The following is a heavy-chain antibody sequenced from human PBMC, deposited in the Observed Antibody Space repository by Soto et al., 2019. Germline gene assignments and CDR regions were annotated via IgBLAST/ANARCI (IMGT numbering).Heavy chain of an antibody. J-gene: IGHJ4*02. CDR3: AKGDPGSPPCY. V-gene: IGHV3-30*18. CDR1: GFTFSSYG. D-gene: IGHD6-25*01. Sequence: QVQLVESGGGVVQPGRSLRLSCAASGFTFSSYGMHWVRQAPGKGLEWVAVISYDGSNKYYADSVKGRFTISRDNSKNTLYLQMNSLRAEDTAVYYCAKGDPGSPPCYWGQGTLVTVSS. CDR2: ISYDGSNK.